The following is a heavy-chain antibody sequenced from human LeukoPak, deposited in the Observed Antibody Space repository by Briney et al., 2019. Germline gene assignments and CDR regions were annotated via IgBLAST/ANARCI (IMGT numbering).Heavy chain of an antibody. CDR3: ATVEAGPFDY. J-gene: IGHJ4*02. D-gene: IGHD1-26*01. Sequence: SETLSLTCTVSGGSISSSSYYWGWIRQPPGKGLEWIGSIYYSGSTYYNPSLKSRVTISVDTSKSQFSLKLSSVTAADTAVYYCATVEAGPFDYWGQGTLVTVSS. V-gene: IGHV4-39*01. CDR2: IYYSGST. CDR1: GGSISSSSYY.